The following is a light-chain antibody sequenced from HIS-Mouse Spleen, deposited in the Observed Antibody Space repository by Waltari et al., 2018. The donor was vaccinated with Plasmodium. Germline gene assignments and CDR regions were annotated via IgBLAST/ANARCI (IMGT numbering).Light chain of an antibody. CDR2: EVS. V-gene: IGLV2-8*01. CDR3: SSYAGSNNLV. Sequence: QSALTQPPSASGSPGQSVTISCTGTSSDVGGYNYVPWYQQHPGKAPKLMIYEVSKRPSGVPDRFSGSKSGNTASQTVSGLQAEDEADYYCSSYAGSNNLVFGGGTKLTVL. CDR1: SSDVGGYNY. J-gene: IGLJ2*01.